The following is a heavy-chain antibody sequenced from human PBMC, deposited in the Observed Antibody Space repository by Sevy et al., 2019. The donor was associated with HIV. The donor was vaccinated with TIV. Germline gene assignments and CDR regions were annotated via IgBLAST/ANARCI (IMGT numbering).Heavy chain of an antibody. D-gene: IGHD3-10*01. J-gene: IGHJ3*02. CDR2: IRYDGSNK. CDR3: AKARGYGSGSYYRGPPDAFDI. V-gene: IGHV3-30*02. Sequence: GGSLRLSCAASGFTFSSYGMHWVRQAPGKGLEWVAFIRYDGSNKYYADSVKGRFTISRDNSKNTLYLQMNSLRAEDTAVYYCAKARGYGSGSYYRGPPDAFDIWCQGTMVTVSS. CDR1: GFTFSSYG.